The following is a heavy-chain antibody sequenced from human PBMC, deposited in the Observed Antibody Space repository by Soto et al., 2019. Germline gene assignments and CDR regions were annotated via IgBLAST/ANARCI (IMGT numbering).Heavy chain of an antibody. D-gene: IGHD2-15*01. CDR1: GFTFSNYA. V-gene: IGHV3-23*01. CDR3: AKSERITVSIAAFHGDS. Sequence: EVQLLESGGGLVQPGGSLRLSCAASGFTFSNYAMSWVRQAPGKGLEWVSAISGSGRETYYADSFKGRFTISRDNSKSTLSLQMDGLRVEDAAVYYCAKSERITVSIAAFHGDSWGQGTLVTVSS. CDR2: ISGSGRET. J-gene: IGHJ4*02.